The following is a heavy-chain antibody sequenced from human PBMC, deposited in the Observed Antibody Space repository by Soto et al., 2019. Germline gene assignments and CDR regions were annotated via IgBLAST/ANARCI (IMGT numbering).Heavy chain of an antibody. CDR2: ISAYNGNT. Sequence: QVQLVQSGAEVKKPGASVKVSCKASGYTFTSYAISWVRQAPGQGLEWMGWISAYNGNTNYAQKLQGRVTMTTDTTTTTASRELRSPRSDDTAVYYCARSGPTAGYWGQGTLVTVAS. CDR1: GYTFTSYA. V-gene: IGHV1-18*01. CDR3: ARSGPTAGY. D-gene: IGHD3-10*01. J-gene: IGHJ4*02.